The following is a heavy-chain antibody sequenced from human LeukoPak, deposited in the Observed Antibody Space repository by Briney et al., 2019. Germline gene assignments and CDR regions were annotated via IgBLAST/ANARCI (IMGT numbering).Heavy chain of an antibody. J-gene: IGHJ4*02. CDR3: ARHGILDSSRKYYFDY. CDR2: IYTSGST. V-gene: IGHV4-4*07. CDR1: GGSISSYY. D-gene: IGHD6-13*01. Sequence: SETLSLTCTVSGGSISSYYWSWIRQPAGKGLEWIGRIYTSGSTNYNPSLKSRVTISLDTSKNQFSLELSSVTAADTAVYYCARHGILDSSRKYYFDYWGQGTLVTVSS.